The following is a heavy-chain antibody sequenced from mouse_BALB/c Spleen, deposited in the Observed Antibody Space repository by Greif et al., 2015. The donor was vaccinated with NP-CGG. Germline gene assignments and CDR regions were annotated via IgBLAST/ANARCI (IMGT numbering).Heavy chain of an antibody. CDR1: GFTFSSFG. V-gene: IGHV5-17*02. CDR2: ISSGSSTI. Sequence: EVQGVESGGGLVQPGGSRKLSCAASGFTFSSFGMHWVRQAPEKGLEWVAYISSGSSTIYYADTVKGRFTISRDNPKNTLFLQMTSLRSEDTAMYYCARDDYRYGFAYWGQGTLVTVSA. J-gene: IGHJ3*01. CDR3: ARDDYRYGFAY. D-gene: IGHD2-14*01.